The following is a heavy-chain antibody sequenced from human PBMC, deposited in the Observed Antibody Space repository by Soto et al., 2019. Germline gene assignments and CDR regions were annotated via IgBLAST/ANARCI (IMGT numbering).Heavy chain of an antibody. Sequence: QVQLVESGGGLVKPGGSLRLSCAASGFTFSDHHMSWIRQAPGKGLEWVSYISSSSSYTNYADSVKGRFTISRDNAKNSLYLQMNSLRVEDTAVYYCARALYVANSFLDSWSQGTLVTVSS. J-gene: IGHJ4*02. V-gene: IGHV3-11*05. CDR3: ARALYVANSFLDS. CDR2: ISSSSSYT. D-gene: IGHD3-16*01. CDR1: GFTFSDHH.